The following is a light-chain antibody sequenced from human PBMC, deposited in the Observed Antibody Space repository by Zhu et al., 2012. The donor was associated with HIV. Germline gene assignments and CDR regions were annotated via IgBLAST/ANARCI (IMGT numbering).Light chain of an antibody. J-gene: IGKJ1*01. CDR3: QQSFGVPRT. Sequence: DIQMTQSPPSLSTSVGDTITITCRASQTINNYLNWYQQKPGKAPKILIYAASTLQSGVPSRFSGSRSGTDFTLTISSLQPEDFATYYCQQSFGVPRTFGQGTKVEMK. CDR1: QTINNY. V-gene: IGKV1-39*01. CDR2: AAS.